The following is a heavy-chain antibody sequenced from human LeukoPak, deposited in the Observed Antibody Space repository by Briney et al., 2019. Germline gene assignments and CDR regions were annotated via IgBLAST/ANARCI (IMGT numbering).Heavy chain of an antibody. CDR1: GFTFSSYA. CDR3: VRGTYYYDSSGQTY. D-gene: IGHD3-22*01. Sequence: GGSLRLSCAASGFTFSSYAMHWVRQAPGKGLEWVAVMSYDGSNKYYADSVKGRFTISRDNSKNTLYLQMNSLRAEDTAVYYCVRGTYYYDSSGQTYWGRGTLVTVSS. CDR2: MSYDGSNK. V-gene: IGHV3-30-3*01. J-gene: IGHJ4*02.